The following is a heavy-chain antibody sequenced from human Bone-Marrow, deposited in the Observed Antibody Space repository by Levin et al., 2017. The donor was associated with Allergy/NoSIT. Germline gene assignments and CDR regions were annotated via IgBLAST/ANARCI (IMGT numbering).Heavy chain of an antibody. D-gene: IGHD3-22*01. CDR2: IYSSGRT. J-gene: IGHJ4*02. CDR3: ARDSGGSGYPDY. CDR1: GGSISSFY. V-gene: IGHV4-4*07. Sequence: ASQTLSLTCTVSGGSISSFYWSWIRQPAGKGLEWIGRIYSSGRTDYQSSLKSRVTMSLDTSKNQVSLKLASVTAADTALYYCARDSGGSGYPDYWGQGTLVTVSS.